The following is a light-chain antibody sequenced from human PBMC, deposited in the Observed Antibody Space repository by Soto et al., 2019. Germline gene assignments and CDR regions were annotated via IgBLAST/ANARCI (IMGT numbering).Light chain of an antibody. CDR2: AAS. CDR3: QQSYSTPPWT. Sequence: DIQMPQSPSSLSASVGARFTITCRASQSIVTYLNWYLQKPGKAPKLLIYAASNLQSGVPSRFSGSGSGADFTLTISSLQPEDFATYFCQQSYSTPPWTFGQGTKVDIK. V-gene: IGKV1-39*01. CDR1: QSIVTY. J-gene: IGKJ1*01.